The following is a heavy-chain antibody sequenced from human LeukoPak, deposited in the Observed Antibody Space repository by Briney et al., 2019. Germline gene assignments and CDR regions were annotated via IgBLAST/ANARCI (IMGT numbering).Heavy chain of an antibody. Sequence: GGSLTLSCAASGFTFSDYWMHWVRQAPGKGLMWVSRTNKEGTGTTYADSVRGRFTISRDNAKNTLLLQVNSLRAEDTGVYYCAREMGSSSYVLDVWGQGTMVTVSS. D-gene: IGHD2-2*01. J-gene: IGHJ3*01. V-gene: IGHV3-74*01. CDR3: AREMGSSSYVLDV. CDR2: TNKEGTGT. CDR1: GFTFSDYW.